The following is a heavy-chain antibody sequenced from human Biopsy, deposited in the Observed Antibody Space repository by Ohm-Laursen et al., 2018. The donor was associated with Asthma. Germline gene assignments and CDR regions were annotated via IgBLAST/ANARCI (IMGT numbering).Heavy chain of an antibody. J-gene: IGHJ4*02. Sequence: TLSLTCTGSLASIDTGDSSGGYYWSWIRQTPGKGLEWMGYIYHSGDTYYNPSLKSRLIISLDTSKNQFSLNLSSVTAADTALYFCAGGGWQVGGVDSWGQGTLVTVSS. V-gene: IGHV4-31*03. D-gene: IGHD6-19*01. CDR3: AGGGWQVGGVDS. CDR2: IYHSGDT. CDR1: LASIDTGDSSGGYY.